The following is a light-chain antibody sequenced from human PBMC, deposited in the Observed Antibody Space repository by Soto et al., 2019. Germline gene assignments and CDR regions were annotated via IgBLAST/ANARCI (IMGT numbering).Light chain of an antibody. CDR3: SSFTTSHTYV. CDR2: VVS. CDR1: SVDVGAYDF. J-gene: IGLJ1*01. Sequence: QSALTQPHSVSGSPGQSVTISCTGTSVDVGAYDFVSWYQQHPGKAPKLLIYVVSGRPSGVPHRFSGSKSGNAASLTISGLQAEDEADYYCSSFTTSHTYVFGTGTKLPS. V-gene: IGLV2-11*01.